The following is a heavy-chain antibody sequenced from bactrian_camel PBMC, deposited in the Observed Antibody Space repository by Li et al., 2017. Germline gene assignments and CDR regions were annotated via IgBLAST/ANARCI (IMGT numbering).Heavy chain of an antibody. CDR3: GVDRSRYDCAITSWFKSSEYHY. V-gene: IGHV3S1*01. D-gene: IGHD3*01. J-gene: IGHJ4*01. CDR2: TGTGIKYGSR. CDR1: GFTFSHNC. Sequence: HVQLVESGGGSVQAGGSLRLFCVASGFTFSHNCTAWFRQAPGKEREGVAATGTGIKYGSRYYAESVTGRFTISQDIAKNTVYLQMNNLKSEDTAVYYCGVDRSRYDCAITSWFKSSEYHYWGQGTQVTVS.